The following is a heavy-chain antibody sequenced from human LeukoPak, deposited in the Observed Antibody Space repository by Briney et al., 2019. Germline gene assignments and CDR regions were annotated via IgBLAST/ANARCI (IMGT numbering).Heavy chain of an antibody. J-gene: IGHJ4*02. CDR1: GGSISSSYYY. CDR2: IYDSGST. V-gene: IGHV4-39*01. D-gene: IGHD3-3*01. CDR3: ARGRTEYDFWSGFRGIIDY. Sequence: SETLSLTCTVSGGSISSSYYYWGWIRQPPGKGLEWIGSIYDSGSTYYNPSLKSRVTISVDTSKNQFSLKLSSVTAADTAVYYCARGRTEYDFWSGFRGIIDYWGQGTLVTVSS.